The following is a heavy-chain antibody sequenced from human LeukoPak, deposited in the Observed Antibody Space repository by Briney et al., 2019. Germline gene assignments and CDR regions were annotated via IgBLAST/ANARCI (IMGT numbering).Heavy chain of an antibody. CDR2: INHSGST. V-gene: IGHV4-34*01. Sequence: PSETLSPTCAVYGGSFSGYYWSWIRQPPGKGLEWIGEINHSGSTNYNPSLKSRVTISVGTSKNQFSLKLSSVTAADTAVYYCARGGSYYNENWFDPWGQGTLVTVSS. D-gene: IGHD3-10*01. CDR3: ARGGSYYNENWFDP. CDR1: GGSFSGYY. J-gene: IGHJ5*02.